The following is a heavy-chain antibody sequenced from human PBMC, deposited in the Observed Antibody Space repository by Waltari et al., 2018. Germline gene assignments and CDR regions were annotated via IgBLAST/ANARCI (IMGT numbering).Heavy chain of an antibody. Sequence: EVQLVESGGGLVQPGGSLRLSCAASGFTFSSYWMSWVRQAPGKGLEWVANRKKEGSWKYYVDSVKGRFTISRDNAKNSLYLQMNSLRAEDTAVYYCAREVYSSSWLPHFDYWGQGTLVTVSS. D-gene: IGHD6-13*01. J-gene: IGHJ4*02. CDR3: AREVYSSSWLPHFDY. CDR2: RKKEGSWK. CDR1: GFTFSSYW. V-gene: IGHV3-7*01.